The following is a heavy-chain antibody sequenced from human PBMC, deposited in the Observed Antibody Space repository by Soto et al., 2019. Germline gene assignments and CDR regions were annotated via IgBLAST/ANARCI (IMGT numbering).Heavy chain of an antibody. J-gene: IGHJ4*02. D-gene: IGHD5-18*01. CDR1: GGSVSSGSYY. CDR2: IYYSGST. Sequence: SETLSLTCTVSGGSVSSGSYYWSWIRQPPGKGLEWMGYIYYSGSTNYNPSLKSRVTISVDTSKNQFSLKLSSVTAADTAVYYCARGRGSYTAKYYFDYWGQGTLVTVSS. V-gene: IGHV4-61*01. CDR3: ARGRGSYTAKYYFDY.